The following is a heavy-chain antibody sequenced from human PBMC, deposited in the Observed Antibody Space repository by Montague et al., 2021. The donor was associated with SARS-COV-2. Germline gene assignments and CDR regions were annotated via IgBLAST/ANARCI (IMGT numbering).Heavy chain of an antibody. J-gene: IGHJ5*02. CDR2: IYFNGNT. Sequence: SETLSLTCSVSGTSITSYYWNWIRQPPGKGLEWIGYIYFNGNTILXPSLEGRVTTSIDTSKNHFSLRLTSVTPADTAVYYCAREVVGVKTNWLDTWGQGTLVTVSS. V-gene: IGHV4-59*01. CDR1: GTSITSYY. D-gene: IGHD3-16*01. CDR3: AREVVGVKTNWLDT.